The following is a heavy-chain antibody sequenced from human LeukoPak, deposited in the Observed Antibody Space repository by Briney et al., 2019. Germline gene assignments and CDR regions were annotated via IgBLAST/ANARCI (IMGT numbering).Heavy chain of an antibody. CDR1: EFTFSNYA. CDR2: ISNDGSHK. CDR3: AREWSQYSSTWKGAFDI. J-gene: IGHJ3*02. D-gene: IGHD6-13*01. Sequence: PGRSLRLSCAASEFTFSNYALHWVRQAPGKGLEWVALISNDGSHKNYADSVNGRLTISRDNSNNLLYLRMNSLTTEDTAVYYCAREWSQYSSTWKGAFDIWGQGTMVTVSS. V-gene: IGHV3-30-3*01.